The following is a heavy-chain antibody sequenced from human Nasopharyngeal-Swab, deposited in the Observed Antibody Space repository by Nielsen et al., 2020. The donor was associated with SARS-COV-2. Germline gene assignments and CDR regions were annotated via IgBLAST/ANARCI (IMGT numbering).Heavy chain of an antibody. D-gene: IGHD1-26*01. CDR2: IRSKANSYAT. CDR3: TRATATTGSYC. J-gene: IGHJ4*02. Sequence: GGSLRLSCAASGFTFSSYAMHWVRQASGKGLEWVGRIRSKANSYATAYAASVKGRFTISRDDSNNTAYLQMNSLKTEDTAVYYCTRATATTGSYCWGQGTLVTVSS. V-gene: IGHV3-73*01. CDR1: GFTFSSYA.